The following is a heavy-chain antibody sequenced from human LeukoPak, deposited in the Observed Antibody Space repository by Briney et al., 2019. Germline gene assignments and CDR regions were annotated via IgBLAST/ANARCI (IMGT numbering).Heavy chain of an antibody. CDR3: ATVHSSSWYSLGAFDI. D-gene: IGHD6-13*01. V-gene: IGHV1-8*01. CDR2: MNPNSGNT. Sequence: ASVKVSCKASGYTFTSYDINWVRQATGQGLEWMGWMNPNSGNTGYAQKFQGRVTMTRNTSISTAYMELSSLRSEDTAVYYCATVHSSSWYSLGAFDIWGQGTMVTVSS. CDR1: GYTFTSYD. J-gene: IGHJ3*02.